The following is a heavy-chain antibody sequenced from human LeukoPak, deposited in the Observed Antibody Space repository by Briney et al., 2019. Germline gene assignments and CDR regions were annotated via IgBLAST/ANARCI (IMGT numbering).Heavy chain of an antibody. Sequence: SGPMLVKPTQTLTLTCSLSGFSFNSSGEGVGWIRQPPGKALEWLALIYWDDDNRYSPSLTSRLTITKDTSRNHVVLTLSNVQTVDTGTYYCARTTMVTRAFDPWGQGILVTVSS. D-gene: IGHD4-17*01. V-gene: IGHV2-5*02. CDR1: GFSFNSSGEG. CDR3: ARTTMVTRAFDP. CDR2: IYWDDDN. J-gene: IGHJ5*02.